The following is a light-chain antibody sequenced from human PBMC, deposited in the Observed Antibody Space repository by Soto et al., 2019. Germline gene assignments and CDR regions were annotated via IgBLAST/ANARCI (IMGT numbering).Light chain of an antibody. CDR1: SSDVGSYNL. V-gene: IGLV2-14*02. Sequence: QSVLTQPASVSGSPGQSITISCTGTSSDVGSYNLVSWYQQHPGKAPKLMIYEGSKRPSGVSNRFSGSKSDHTASLTISGLQAEDEADYYCTSHTGGGSLDVFGTGTKLTVL. CDR3: TSHTGGGSLDV. CDR2: EGS. J-gene: IGLJ1*01.